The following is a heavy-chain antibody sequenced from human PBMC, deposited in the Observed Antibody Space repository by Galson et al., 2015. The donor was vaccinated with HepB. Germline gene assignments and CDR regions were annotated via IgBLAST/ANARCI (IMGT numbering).Heavy chain of an antibody. J-gene: IGHJ5*02. CDR2: ISSSSSYT. D-gene: IGHD6-6*01. V-gene: IGHV3-11*05. Sequence: SLRLSCAASGFTFSDYYMSWIRQAPGQGLEWVSYISSSSSYTNYADSVKGRFTITRDNANNSLYLQMNSLRAEDTAVYCCARVVLSSSKAARPFWFDPWGKGTLVTVSS. CDR3: ARVVLSSSKAARPFWFDP. CDR1: GFTFSDYY.